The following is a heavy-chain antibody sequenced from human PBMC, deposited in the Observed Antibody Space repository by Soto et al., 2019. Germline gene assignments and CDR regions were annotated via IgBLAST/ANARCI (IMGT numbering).Heavy chain of an antibody. D-gene: IGHD3-22*01. CDR1: GGTFSSYT. J-gene: IGHJ6*02. CDR2: IIPILGIA. Sequence: QVQLVQSGAEVKKPGSSVKVSCKASGGTFSSYTISWVRQAPGQGLEWMGRIIPILGIANYAQKFQGRVTITADKSTSTAHMELSSVRSEDTAVYYCAREQAYYYDSSGYPSPYYYYYGMDVWGQGTTVTVSS. V-gene: IGHV1-69*08. CDR3: AREQAYYYDSSGYPSPYYYYYGMDV.